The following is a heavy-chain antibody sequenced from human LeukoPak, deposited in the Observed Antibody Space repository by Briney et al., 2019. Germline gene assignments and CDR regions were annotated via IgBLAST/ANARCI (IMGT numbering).Heavy chain of an antibody. D-gene: IGHD3-22*01. CDR2: ISSSGSTI. J-gene: IGHJ5*02. CDR1: GFTFSDYY. Sequence: GGSLRLSCAASGFTFSDYYMSWIRQAPGKGLEWVSYISSSGSTIYYADSVKGRFTISRDNAKNPLYLQMNSLRAEDTAVYYCARSPYDSSGYYDPGWFDPWGQGTLVTVSS. CDR3: ARSPYDSSGYYDPGWFDP. V-gene: IGHV3-11*01.